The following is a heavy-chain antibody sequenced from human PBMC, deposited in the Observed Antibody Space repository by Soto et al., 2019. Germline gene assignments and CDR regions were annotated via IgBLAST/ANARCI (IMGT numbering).Heavy chain of an antibody. CDR2: ITSNGDST. V-gene: IGHV3-23*01. CDR3: ARDRFDP. Sequence: GGSLRLSCAAFGFDFNKYAMTWVRQAPGKGLQWVSSITSNGDSTYYADSVKGRFTTSRDNAKNSLYLQMNSLRADDTAVYYCARDRFDPWGQGTLVTVSS. J-gene: IGHJ5*02. CDR1: GFDFNKYA.